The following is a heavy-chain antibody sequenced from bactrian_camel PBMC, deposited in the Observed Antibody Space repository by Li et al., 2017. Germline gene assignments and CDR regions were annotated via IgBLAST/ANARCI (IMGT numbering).Heavy chain of an antibody. CDR1: GDGSSSYC. V-gene: IGHV3S55*01. Sequence: HVQLVESGGGSVQAGGHLRLSCAASGDGSSSYCMGWYRQYPGKEREGVASIDRHGITTYAEAVEGRFTISRDNAKNTLFLQMDDLKTEDTAVYYCQTGFWGHHESPRSQGTQVTVS. J-gene: IGHJ4*01. CDR2: IDRHGIT. D-gene: IGHD7*01.